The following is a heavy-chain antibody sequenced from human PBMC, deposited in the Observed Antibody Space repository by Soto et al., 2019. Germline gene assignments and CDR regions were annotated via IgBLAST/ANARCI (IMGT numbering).Heavy chain of an antibody. CDR2: ISYDGSNK. D-gene: IGHD5-18*01. V-gene: IGHV3-30*03. J-gene: IGHJ6*02. CDR3: AGLDTAMVTYYYGMDV. CDR1: GFTFSSYG. Sequence: QPGGSLRLSCAASGFTFSSYGMHWVRQAPGKGLEWVAVISYDGSNKYYADSVKGRFTISRDNSKNTLYLQMNSLRAEDTAVYYCAGLDTAMVTYYYGMDVWGQGTTVTVSS.